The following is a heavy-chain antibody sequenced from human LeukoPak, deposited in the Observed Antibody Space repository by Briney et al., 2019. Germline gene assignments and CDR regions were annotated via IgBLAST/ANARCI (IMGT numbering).Heavy chain of an antibody. V-gene: IGHV4-4*07. CDR2: IHTSGST. CDR1: GGSISSYY. CDR3: ASRGNNTAMVASYFDY. D-gene: IGHD5-18*01. J-gene: IGHJ4*02. Sequence: SETLSLTCTVSGGSISSYYWSWIRQPAGKGLEWIGRIHTSGSTNYNPSLKSRVTISVDTSKNQFSLKLSSVTAADTAVYYCASRGNNTAMVASYFDYWGQGTLVTVSS.